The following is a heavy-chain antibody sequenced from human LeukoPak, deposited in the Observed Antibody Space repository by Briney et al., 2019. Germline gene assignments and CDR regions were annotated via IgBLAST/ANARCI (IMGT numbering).Heavy chain of an antibody. V-gene: IGHV3-23*01. J-gene: IGHJ4*02. CDR1: GFTFSSYS. Sequence: GGSLRLSCAASGFTFSSYSMNWVRQAPGKGLEWVSAISGSGGSTYYADSVKGRFTISRDNSKNTLYLQMNSLRAEDTAVYYCAKDPHAYCGGDCYFSWGQGTLVTVSS. CDR3: AKDPHAYCGGDCYFS. CDR2: ISGSGGST. D-gene: IGHD2-21*01.